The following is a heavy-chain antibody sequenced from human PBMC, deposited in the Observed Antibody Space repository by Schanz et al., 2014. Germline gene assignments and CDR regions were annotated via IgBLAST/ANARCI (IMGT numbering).Heavy chain of an antibody. V-gene: IGHV1-2*06. CDR3: ARDRAGASYYFNY. Sequence: QVQLVQSGAEVKKPGASVKISCKASGYTFTDYYMYWVRQAPGQGLEWMGRINPNSGGTNYAQKFQGRVAMTSDTSTGTAYMELNSLRSDDTAVYYCARDRAGASYYFNYWGQGTLVTVSS. J-gene: IGHJ4*02. CDR1: GYTFTDYY. D-gene: IGHD1-26*01. CDR2: INPNSGGT.